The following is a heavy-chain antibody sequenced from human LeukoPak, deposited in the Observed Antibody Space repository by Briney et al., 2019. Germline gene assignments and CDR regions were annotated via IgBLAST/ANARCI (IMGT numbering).Heavy chain of an antibody. V-gene: IGHV3-23*01. J-gene: IGHJ4*02. D-gene: IGHD2-8*01. Sequence: GGSLRLSCAASGFTFSSCAMSWVRQAPGKGLEWASTISGSGGSTYYADSVKGRFTISRDNSKNTLYLQMNSLRAEDTAVYYCAKATFKGYCTNGVCFYYFDYWGQGTLVTVSS. CDR3: AKATFKGYCTNGVCFYYFDY. CDR1: GFTFSSCA. CDR2: ISGSGGST.